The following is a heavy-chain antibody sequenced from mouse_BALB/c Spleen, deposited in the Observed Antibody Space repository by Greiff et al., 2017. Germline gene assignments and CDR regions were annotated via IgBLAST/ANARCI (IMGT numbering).Heavy chain of an antibody. CDR3: ARDRFDY. CDR2: IISGSSTI. V-gene: IGHV5-17*02. J-gene: IGHJ2*01. Sequence: VESGGGLVQPGGSRKLSCAASGFTFRSFGMHWVRQAPEKGLEWVAYIISGSSTIYYADTVKGRFTISRDNPKNTLFLQMTSLRSEDTAMYYCARDRFDYWGQGTTLTVSS. CDR1: GFTFRSFG.